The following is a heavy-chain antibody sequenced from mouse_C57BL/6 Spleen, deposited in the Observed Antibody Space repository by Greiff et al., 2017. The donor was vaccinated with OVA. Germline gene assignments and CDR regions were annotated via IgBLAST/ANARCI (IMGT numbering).Heavy chain of an antibody. V-gene: IGHV1-53*01. Sequence: VQLQQPGTELVKPGASVKLSCKASGYTFTSYWMHWVKQRPGQGLEWIGNINPSNGGTNYNEKFKSKATLTVDKSSSTAYMQLSSLTSEDSAVYYCARMDYGSSLYWYFDVWGTGTTVTVSS. D-gene: IGHD1-1*01. CDR2: INPSNGGT. CDR1: GYTFTSYW. J-gene: IGHJ1*03. CDR3: ARMDYGSSLYWYFDV.